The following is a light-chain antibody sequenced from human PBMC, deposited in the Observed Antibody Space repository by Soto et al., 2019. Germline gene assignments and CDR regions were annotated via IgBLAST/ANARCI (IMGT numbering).Light chain of an antibody. CDR1: QSVSSSY. CDR3: QQYGSSPGT. V-gene: IGKV3-20*01. CDR2: GAS. Sequence: DIVLTQSPGTLSLSPGERATLSCRARQSVSSSYLAWYQQKPGQAPRLLIYGASSRATGIPDRFSGSGSGTDFTLTISRLEPEDFAVYYCQQYGSSPGTFGQGTKVDIK. J-gene: IGKJ1*01.